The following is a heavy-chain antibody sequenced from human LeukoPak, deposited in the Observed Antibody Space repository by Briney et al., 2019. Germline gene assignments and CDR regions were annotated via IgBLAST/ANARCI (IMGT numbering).Heavy chain of an antibody. V-gene: IGHV4-30-2*01. D-gene: IGHD3-3*01. CDR1: GGSISTSAYY. J-gene: IGHJ4*02. Sequence: SETLSLTCIVSGGSISTSAYYWGWIRQPPGKGLEWIGYIYHSGSTYYNPSLKSRVTISVDRSKNQFSLKLSSVTAADTAVYYCARSSEWPKTFDYWGQGTLVTVSS. CDR2: IYHSGST. CDR3: ARSSEWPKTFDY.